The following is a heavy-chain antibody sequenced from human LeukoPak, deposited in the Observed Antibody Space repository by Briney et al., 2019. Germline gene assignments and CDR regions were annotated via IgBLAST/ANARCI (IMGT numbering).Heavy chain of an antibody. CDR3: AREGEVLLPGAFDI. Sequence: SETLALTCTVSGGSISSYYWSWIRQPPGKGLEWIGYIYYSGSTNYNPSLKSRVTISVDTSKNQFSLKLSSVTAADTAVYYCAREGEVLLPGAFDIWGQGTMVTVSS. V-gene: IGHV4-59*01. CDR2: IYYSGST. J-gene: IGHJ3*02. CDR1: GGSISSYY. D-gene: IGHD1-26*01.